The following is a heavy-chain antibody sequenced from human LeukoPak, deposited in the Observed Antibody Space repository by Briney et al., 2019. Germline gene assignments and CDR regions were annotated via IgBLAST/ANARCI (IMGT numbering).Heavy chain of an antibody. CDR3: ARSPPNDGDAFDI. J-gene: IGHJ3*02. CDR1: GGSIRSSYYY. CDR2: IYDSGST. D-gene: IGHD3-16*01. V-gene: IGHV4-39*01. Sequence: SETLSLTCTVSGGSIRSSYYYWGWIRQPPGKGLEWIGSIYDSGSTYYNPSLKSRVTISVDTSKNQFSLKLNSVTAADTAVYYCARSPPNDGDAFDIWGQGTMVTVSS.